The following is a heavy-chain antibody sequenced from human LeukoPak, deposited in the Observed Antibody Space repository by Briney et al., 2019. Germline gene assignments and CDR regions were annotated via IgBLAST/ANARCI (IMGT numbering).Heavy chain of an antibody. V-gene: IGHV3-15*01. Sequence: GGSLKLSCAASGFTFSNAWMSWVRQAPGKGLEWVGRIKSKTGGGPTDYAAPVKGRFTISRDDSKNTLYLQMNSLKTEDTAVYYCTPYYMDVWGKGTTVTVSS. CDR1: GFTFSNAW. J-gene: IGHJ6*03. CDR3: TPYYMDV. CDR2: IKSKTGGGPT.